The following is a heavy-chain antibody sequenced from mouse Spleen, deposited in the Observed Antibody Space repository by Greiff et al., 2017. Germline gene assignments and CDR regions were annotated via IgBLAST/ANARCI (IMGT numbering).Heavy chain of an antibody. Sequence: QVQLQQPGAELVRPGTSVKLSCKASGYTFTSYWMHWVKQRPGQGLEWIGVIDPSDSYTNYNQKFKGKATLTVDTSSSTAYMQLSSLTSEDSAVYYCARKGGTDWYFDVWGTGTTVTVSS. V-gene: IGHV1-59*01. CDR1: GYTFTSYW. CDR3: ARKGGTDWYFDV. J-gene: IGHJ1*03. D-gene: IGHD4-1*01. CDR2: IDPSDSYT.